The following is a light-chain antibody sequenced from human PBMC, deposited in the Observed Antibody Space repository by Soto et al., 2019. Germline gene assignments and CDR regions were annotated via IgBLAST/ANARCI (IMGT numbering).Light chain of an antibody. V-gene: IGKV3-15*01. CDR2: AAS. Sequence: EIVMTQSPATLSVSPGERATLSCRASQSVYSNLAWYQHKPGQAPNLLIYAASTRATGIPARFSGSGSGTEFTLNISRLQSEDFAVYYCQQYNRWPLTFGGGTKVEIK. J-gene: IGKJ4*01. CDR1: QSVYSN. CDR3: QQYNRWPLT.